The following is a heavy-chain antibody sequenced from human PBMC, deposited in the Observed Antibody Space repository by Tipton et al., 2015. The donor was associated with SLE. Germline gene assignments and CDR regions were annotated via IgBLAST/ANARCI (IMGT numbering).Heavy chain of an antibody. CDR3: ARPAPSSVYWYFDL. CDR2: INHSGGT. D-gene: IGHD6-19*01. Sequence: LRLSCAASGFTFSSYSMNWVRQAPGKGLEWIGEINHSGGTNYNPSLKSRVTISVDTSKNQFSLKLSSVTAADTAVYYCARPAPSSVYWYFDLWGRGTLLTVSS. J-gene: IGHJ2*01. V-gene: IGHV4-34*01. CDR1: GFTFSSYS.